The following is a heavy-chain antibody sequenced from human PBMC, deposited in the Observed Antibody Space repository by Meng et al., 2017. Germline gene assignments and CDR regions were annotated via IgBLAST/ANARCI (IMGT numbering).Heavy chain of an antibody. D-gene: IGHD1-26*01. Sequence: GLGPGLVKPSGTLSLTCAVFGGSISSSNWWSWVRQPPGKGLEWIGEIYHSGSTNYNPSLKSRVTISVDKSKNQFSLKLSSVTAADTAVYYCARDVVGAIIIARGDYWGQGTLVTVSS. CDR3: ARDVVGAIIIARGDY. V-gene: IGHV4-4*02. CDR1: GGSISSSNW. J-gene: IGHJ4*02. CDR2: IYHSGST.